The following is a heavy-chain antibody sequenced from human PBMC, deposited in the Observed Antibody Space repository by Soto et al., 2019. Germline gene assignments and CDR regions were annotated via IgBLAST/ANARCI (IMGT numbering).Heavy chain of an antibody. Sequence: APVKVSSKASGYTFTSYGITWGRQAPGQGLEWMGWISAYNGNTNYAQKLQGRVTMTTDTSTSTAYMELRSLRSDDTAVYYCARGGYRDSRGWHFDLWGRGTLVIVSS. V-gene: IGHV1-18*04. D-gene: IGHD5-12*01. CDR1: GYTFTSYG. CDR3: ARGGYRDSRGWHFDL. J-gene: IGHJ2*01. CDR2: ISAYNGNT.